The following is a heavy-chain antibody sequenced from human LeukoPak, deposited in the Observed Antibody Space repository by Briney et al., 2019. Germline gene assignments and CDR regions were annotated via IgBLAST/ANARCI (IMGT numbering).Heavy chain of an antibody. V-gene: IGHV1-69*05. Sequence: SVKVACKASGGTFSSYAISWVRQAPGQGLEWMGGIIPIFGTANYAQKFQGRVTITTDESTSTAYMELSSLRSEDTAVYYCASSKVVIPAATRSFSWRFDYWGQGTLATVSS. CDR2: IIPIFGTA. D-gene: IGHD2-2*01. J-gene: IGHJ4*02. CDR1: GGTFSSYA. CDR3: ASSKVVIPAATRSFSWRFDY.